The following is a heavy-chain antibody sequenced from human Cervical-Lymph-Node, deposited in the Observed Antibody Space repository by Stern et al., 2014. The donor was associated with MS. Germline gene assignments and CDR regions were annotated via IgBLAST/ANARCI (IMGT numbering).Heavy chain of an antibody. D-gene: IGHD6-13*01. Sequence: VQLGQSGAEVRKPGASVKISCMSSGYTFTDHYIHWVRQAPGQGLEWMAITDPSGGRAGGAQRFKGRLIMTRGTSTTTVYMELSNLTSEGAAVYYWARDGTPIHVAAAGTFFDFWGQGTLVTVSS. CDR2: TDPSGGRA. V-gene: IGHV1-46*01. CDR3: ARDGTPIHVAAAGTFFDF. CDR1: GYTFTDHY. J-gene: IGHJ4*02.